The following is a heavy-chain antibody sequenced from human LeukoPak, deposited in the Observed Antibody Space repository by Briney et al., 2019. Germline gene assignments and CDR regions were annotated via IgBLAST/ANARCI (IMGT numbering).Heavy chain of an antibody. Sequence: GGSLRLSCTASGFTFGTYSMNWLRQAPGKGLEWISKITPRNTTTYYADSVKGRFTISRDNAKNSLYLQMNSLRAGDTAVYYCARATVIGTVPVPGFLDVWGKGTTVTVSS. CDR2: ITPRNTTT. CDR3: ARATVIGTVPVPGFLDV. D-gene: IGHD6-19*01. V-gene: IGHV3-48*01. J-gene: IGHJ6*04. CDR1: GFTFGTYS.